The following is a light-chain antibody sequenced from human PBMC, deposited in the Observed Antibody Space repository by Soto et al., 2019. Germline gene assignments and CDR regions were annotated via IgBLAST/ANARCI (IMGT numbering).Light chain of an antibody. CDR1: QSISSY. Sequence: DITMTQSPSSLSASVGDSVTIPCRTSQSISSYLNWYQQKPGKAPKLLIYAASSLQSGVPSRFSGSGSGTDFTLTISSLQPEDFATYYCQQSYSTPVAFGQGTKVDIK. J-gene: IGKJ1*01. V-gene: IGKV1-39*01. CDR3: QQSYSTPVA. CDR2: AAS.